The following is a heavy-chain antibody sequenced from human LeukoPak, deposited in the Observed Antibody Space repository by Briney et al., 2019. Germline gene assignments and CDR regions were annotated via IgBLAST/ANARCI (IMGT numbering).Heavy chain of an antibody. Sequence: ASVKVSCKASGYTFTGYYMHWVRQAPGQGLEWMGWINPNSGGTNYAQKFQGRVTMTRDTSISTAYMELSRLRSDDTAVYYCARDQGIAAAGTDFDYWGRGTLVTVSS. V-gene: IGHV1-2*02. CDR3: ARDQGIAAAGTDFDY. J-gene: IGHJ4*02. CDR2: INPNSGGT. D-gene: IGHD6-13*01. CDR1: GYTFTGYY.